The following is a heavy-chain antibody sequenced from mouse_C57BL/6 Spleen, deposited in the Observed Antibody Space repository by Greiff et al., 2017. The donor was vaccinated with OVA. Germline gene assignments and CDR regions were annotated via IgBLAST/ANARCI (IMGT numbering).Heavy chain of an antibody. CDR1: GFNIKDDY. CDR2: IDPENGDT. V-gene: IGHV14-4*01. Sequence: DVQLQESGAELVRPGASVKLSCTASGFNIKDDYMHWVKQRPEQGLEWIGWIDPENGDTEYASKFQGKATITADTSSNTAYLQLSSLTSEDTAVYYCTRGWLLPFAYWGQGTLVTVSA. J-gene: IGHJ3*01. CDR3: TRGWLLPFAY. D-gene: IGHD2-3*01.